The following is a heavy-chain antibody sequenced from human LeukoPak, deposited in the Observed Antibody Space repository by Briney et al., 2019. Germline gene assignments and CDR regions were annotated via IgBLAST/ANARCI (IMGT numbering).Heavy chain of an antibody. CDR2: IWYDGSNK. CDR3: ARDRYYDAFDI. Sequence: GRSLRLSCAASGFTFSNYGMHWVRQAPGNGLEWVAVIWYDGSNKYYADSVKGRFTISRDNSKNTLYLQMNSLRAEDTAVYYCARDRYYDAFDIWGQGTMVTVSS. J-gene: IGHJ3*02. V-gene: IGHV3-33*01. D-gene: IGHD2-8*01. CDR1: GFTFSNYG.